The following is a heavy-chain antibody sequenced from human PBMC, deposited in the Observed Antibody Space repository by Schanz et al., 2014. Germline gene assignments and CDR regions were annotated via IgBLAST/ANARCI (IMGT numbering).Heavy chain of an antibody. CDR2: ISAYNGNT. V-gene: IGHV1-18*01. Sequence: QVQLVQSGPEVKKPGASVKVSCKASGYTFTSYGISWVRQAPGQGLEWMGWISAYNGNTKYPQKLQGRVAMTTDTSASTAYMELRRLRSDDTDVYYCARDAADLYDILTEEDYWGQGTLVTVSS. CDR1: GYTFTSYG. CDR3: ARDAADLYDILTEEDY. J-gene: IGHJ4*02. D-gene: IGHD3-9*01.